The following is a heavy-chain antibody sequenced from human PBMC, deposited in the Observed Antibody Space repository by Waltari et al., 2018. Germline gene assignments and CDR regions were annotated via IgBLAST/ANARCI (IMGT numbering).Heavy chain of an antibody. CDR1: GGSISRSSYY. V-gene: IGHV4-39*01. Sequence: QLQLQESGPGLMKPSETLSLTCTVSGGSISRSSYYWGWIRQSPRKGLEWIASIYYTGTTYDNPTRESRVTISGDTSKNQFSLGLSSVTAADTAVYYCAGHWKRNGYRFDPWGQGTLVTVSS. J-gene: IGHJ5*02. CDR3: AGHWKRNGYRFDP. CDR2: IYYTGTT. D-gene: IGHD5-12*01.